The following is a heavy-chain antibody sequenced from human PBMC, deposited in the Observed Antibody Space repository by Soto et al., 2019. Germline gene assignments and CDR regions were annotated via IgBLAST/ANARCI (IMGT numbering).Heavy chain of an antibody. J-gene: IGHJ4*02. CDR1: GFTFSSYG. V-gene: IGHV3-30*18. Sequence: QVQLVESGGGVVQPGSSLRLSCAASGFTFSSYGMHWVRQAPGKGLEWVAVISYDGSNKYYADSVKGRFTISRDNSKNTLYLQMNSLRAEDTAVYYCAKDSRITMIVAPFDYWGQGTLVTVSS. CDR2: ISYDGSNK. CDR3: AKDSRITMIVAPFDY. D-gene: IGHD3-22*01.